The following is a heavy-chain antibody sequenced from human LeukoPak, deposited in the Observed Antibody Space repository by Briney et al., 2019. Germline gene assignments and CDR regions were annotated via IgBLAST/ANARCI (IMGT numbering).Heavy chain of an antibody. CDR3: AAPSSGWLNDAFDI. D-gene: IGHD6-19*01. CDR2: ISGSGGST. J-gene: IGHJ3*02. Sequence: PGGSLRLPCAASGFTFSSYAMNWVRQAPGKGLEWVSGISGSGGSTYYADSVKGRFTISRDNSKNTLYLQMNSLRAEDTAVYYCAAPSSGWLNDAFDIWGQGTMVTVSS. V-gene: IGHV3-23*01. CDR1: GFTFSSYA.